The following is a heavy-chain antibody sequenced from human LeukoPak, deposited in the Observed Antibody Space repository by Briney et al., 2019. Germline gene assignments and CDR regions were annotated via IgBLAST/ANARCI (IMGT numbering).Heavy chain of an antibody. V-gene: IGHV3-7*01. D-gene: IGHD4-17*01. J-gene: IGHJ2*01. CDR1: EFTFSNFW. CDR3: ARGGNHGDYWYFDL. CDR2: IKQDGSGK. Sequence: GGSLRLSCSAPEFTFSNFWMSWVRQAPGKGPEWVANIKQDGSGKYYVDSVKGRFTISRDNAETSLHLQMNSLRAEDTAVYYCARGGNHGDYWYFDLWGRGTLVTVSS.